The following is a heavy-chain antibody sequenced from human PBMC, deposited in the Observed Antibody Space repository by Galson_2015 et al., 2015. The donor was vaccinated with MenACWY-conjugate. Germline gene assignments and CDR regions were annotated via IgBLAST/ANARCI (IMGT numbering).Heavy chain of an antibody. Sequence: SLRISCPASGFTLSGYAMTWVRQAPGKGLEWVSVISGSGGTIYYAASVKGRFTISRDNSKNTLFLEMNSLRAEDTAVYYCAKKFGSSSWFRGFDSWGQGTVVTVSS. CDR3: AKKFGSSSWFRGFDS. J-gene: IGHJ4*02. V-gene: IGHV3-23*01. CDR1: GFTLSGYA. CDR2: ISGSGGTI. D-gene: IGHD6-13*01.